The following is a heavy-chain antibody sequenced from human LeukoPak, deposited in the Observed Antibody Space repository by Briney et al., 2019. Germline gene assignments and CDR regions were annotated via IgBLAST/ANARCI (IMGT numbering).Heavy chain of an antibody. CDR3: AKPQILGVGATFSALDY. J-gene: IGHJ4*02. V-gene: IGHV3-66*04. D-gene: IGHD1-26*01. CDR1: GFTVSSNY. CDR2: IYSGGST. Sequence: GGSLRLSCAASGFTVSSNYMSWVRQAPGKGLEWVSVIYSGGSTYYADSVKGRFTISRDNSKNALYLQMNSLGAEDTAVYYCAKPQILGVGATFSALDYWGQGTLVTVSS.